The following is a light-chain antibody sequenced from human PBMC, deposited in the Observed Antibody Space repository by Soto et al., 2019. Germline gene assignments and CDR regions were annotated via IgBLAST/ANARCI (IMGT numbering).Light chain of an antibody. CDR2: AAS. CDR1: QSVNSRF. CDR3: QQYGDSPPNT. V-gene: IGKV3-20*01. J-gene: IGKJ2*01. Sequence: EIVLTQSPGTLSLSPGESATLSCRASQSVNSRFLAWYQHQPGQAPRLLIYAASTRATGIPDRFSGSASGTDFTLTISRLEPEDFAVYYCQQYGDSPPNTFGQGTKLEIK.